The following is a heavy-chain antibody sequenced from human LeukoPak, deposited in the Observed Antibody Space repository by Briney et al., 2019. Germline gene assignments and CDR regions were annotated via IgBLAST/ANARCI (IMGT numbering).Heavy chain of an antibody. CDR3: ARGDYSNYLED. Sequence: SETPSLTCTVSGASISSYYWSWIRQPPGNGLEWIGYIYNSGSTNYNPSLKSRVTISEDTSKNQFSLKLSSVSAADTAVYYCARGDYSNYLEDWGQGTPVTVPS. CDR2: IYNSGST. V-gene: IGHV4-59*01. J-gene: IGHJ4*02. D-gene: IGHD4-11*01. CDR1: GASISSYY.